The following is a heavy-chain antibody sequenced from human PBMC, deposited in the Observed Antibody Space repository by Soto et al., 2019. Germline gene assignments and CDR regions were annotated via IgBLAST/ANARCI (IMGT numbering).Heavy chain of an antibody. CDR3: ARGDTRLGELSHDY. CDR1: GGSVTSGGHS. CDR2: IYQSKSA. V-gene: IGHV4-30-2*01. D-gene: IGHD3-16*02. Sequence: PSETLSLTCVVSGGSVTSGGHSWSWIRQAPGKGLEWVGSIYQSKSAYYNPSLRSRVAISVDRSNNQVSLRMTSVTAADTAIYYCARGDTRLGELSHDYWGQGTPVTVSS. J-gene: IGHJ4*02.